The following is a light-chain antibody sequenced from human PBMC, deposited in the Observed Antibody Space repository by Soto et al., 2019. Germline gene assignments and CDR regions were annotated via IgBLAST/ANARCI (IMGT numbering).Light chain of an antibody. J-gene: IGKJ1*01. Sequence: EIVLTQSPGTLSLSPGARAPLSCRASQSVSSNYLAWYQQKPGQAPKVLIYRASSRATGIPDRFSGSGSGTDFTLTISTLEPEDFAIYYCQQYGYSRTFGQGTKVDIK. CDR2: RAS. CDR3: QQYGYSRT. V-gene: IGKV3-20*01. CDR1: QSVSSNY.